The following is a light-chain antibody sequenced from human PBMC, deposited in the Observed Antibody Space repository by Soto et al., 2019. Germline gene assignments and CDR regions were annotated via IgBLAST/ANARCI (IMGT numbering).Light chain of an antibody. CDR2: DAS. Sequence: EIVLTQSPATLSLSPGERATLYCRASQSVSSYLAWYQQKPGQAPRLLIYDASNRATGIPARFSGSGSGTDFTLTISSLEPEDFAVYYCQQRSNSWTFGQGTKVEIK. CDR1: QSVSSY. J-gene: IGKJ1*01. CDR3: QQRSNSWT. V-gene: IGKV3-11*01.